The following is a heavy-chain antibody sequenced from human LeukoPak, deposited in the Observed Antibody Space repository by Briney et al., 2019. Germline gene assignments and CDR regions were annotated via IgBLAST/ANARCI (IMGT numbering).Heavy chain of an antibody. CDR1: GFTFSSYA. Sequence: PGGSLRLSCAASGFTFSSYAMSWVRQAPGKGLEWVSAISGSGGSTYYADSVKGRFTISRDNSKNTLYLQMNSLRAEDTAVYYCAKATPTSKYVWGSYRPLDYWGQGTLVTVSS. J-gene: IGHJ4*02. CDR3: AKATPTSKYVWGSYRPLDY. D-gene: IGHD3-16*02. V-gene: IGHV3-23*01. CDR2: ISGSGGST.